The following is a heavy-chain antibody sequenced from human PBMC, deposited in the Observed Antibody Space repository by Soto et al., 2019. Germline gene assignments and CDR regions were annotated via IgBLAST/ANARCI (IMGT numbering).Heavy chain of an antibody. D-gene: IGHD2-21*02. V-gene: IGHV1-2*04. J-gene: IGHJ5*02. CDR1: GYSFIDYY. CDR3: ARGRKVVATPARDDWFDP. Sequence: QVQLVQSGAEVRRPGASVRVSCKASGYSFIDYYINWVRQAPGQGLEWMGWINPKDGATKSAQKFQVWVTMTRDTSHTTAYLDLRSDDTAVYYCARGRKVVATPARDDWFDPWGQGTLVTVSS. CDR2: INPKDGAT.